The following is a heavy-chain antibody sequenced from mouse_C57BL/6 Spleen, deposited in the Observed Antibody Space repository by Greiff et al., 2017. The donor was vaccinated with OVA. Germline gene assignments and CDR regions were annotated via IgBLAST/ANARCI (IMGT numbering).Heavy chain of an antibody. V-gene: IGHV1-20*01. D-gene: IGHD2-3*01. Sequence: EVQGVESGPELVKPGDSVKISCKASGYSFTGYFMNWVMQSHGKSLEWIGRINPYNGDTFYNQKFKGKATLTVDKSSSTAHMELRSLTSEDSAVYYCARESDGYYVPFAYWGQGTLVTVSA. J-gene: IGHJ3*01. CDR2: INPYNGDT. CDR3: ARESDGYYVPFAY. CDR1: GYSFTGYF.